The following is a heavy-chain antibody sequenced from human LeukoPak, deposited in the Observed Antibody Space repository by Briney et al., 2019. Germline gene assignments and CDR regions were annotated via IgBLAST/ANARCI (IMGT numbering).Heavy chain of an antibody. Sequence: GSSVKVSCKASGGTFSFYAISWVRQAPGQGLEWMGGIIPIFGTANYAQKFQGRVTITTDESTSTAYMELSSLRSEDTAVYYCARDEAAAGTIWFDPWGQGTLVTVSS. J-gene: IGHJ5*02. CDR2: IIPIFGTA. CDR3: ARDEAAAGTIWFDP. V-gene: IGHV1-69*05. D-gene: IGHD6-13*01. CDR1: GGTFSFYA.